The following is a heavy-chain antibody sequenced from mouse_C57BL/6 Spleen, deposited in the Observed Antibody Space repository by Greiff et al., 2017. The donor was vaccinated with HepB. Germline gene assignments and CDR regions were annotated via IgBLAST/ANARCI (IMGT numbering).Heavy chain of an antibody. Sequence: LQQSGAELVRPGSSVKLSCKDSSFAFMASAMHWVKQRPGHGLEWIGSFTMYSDATEYSENFKGKATLTANTSSSTAYMELSSLTSEDSAVYYCARSEGGYAMDYWGQGTSVTVSS. J-gene: IGHJ4*01. V-gene: IGHV1-49*01. CDR2: FTMYSDAT. CDR3: ARSEGGYAMDY. CDR1: SFAFMASA.